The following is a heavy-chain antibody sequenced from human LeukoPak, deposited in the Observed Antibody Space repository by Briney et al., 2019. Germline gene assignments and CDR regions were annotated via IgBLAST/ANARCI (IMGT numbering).Heavy chain of an antibody. Sequence: GESLKISCKGSGYSFTSYWIGWVRQMPGKGLEWMGIIYPGGSDTRYSPSFQGQVTISADKSVSTAYLQWSSLKASDTAMYYCARTKYSSGWTRSNWFDPWGQGTLVTVSS. D-gene: IGHD6-19*01. V-gene: IGHV5-51*01. CDR3: ARTKYSSGWTRSNWFDP. CDR2: IYPGGSDT. CDR1: GYSFTSYW. J-gene: IGHJ5*02.